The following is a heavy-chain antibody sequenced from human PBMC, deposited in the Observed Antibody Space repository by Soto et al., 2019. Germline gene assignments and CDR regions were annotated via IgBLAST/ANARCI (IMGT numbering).Heavy chain of an antibody. CDR3: TWKGATFDY. CDR2: IRSKTSGGTA. Sequence: EVQLVESGGGLVRPGESLRLSCAASGFTFSGAWMNWVRQPPGKGLEWVGLIRSKTSGGTADYAAPVKGRFTVSRDDSKNTLYLQMNSLKTEDTAMYSCTWKGATFDYWGQGTLVTVSS. CDR1: GFTFSGAW. J-gene: IGHJ4*02. D-gene: IGHD1-26*01. V-gene: IGHV3-15*01.